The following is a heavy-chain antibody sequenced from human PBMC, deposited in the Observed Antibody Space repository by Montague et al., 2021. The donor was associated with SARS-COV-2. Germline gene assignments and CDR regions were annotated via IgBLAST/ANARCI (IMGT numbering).Heavy chain of an antibody. D-gene: IGHD3-10*01. J-gene: IGHJ5*02. Sequence: SETLSLTCKVSGDSTTTTTYYWVWIRQPPGKGLEWIGGINYSGSTFYNPSLKSRLSMSMDTSTNQFSLRLTSMTAADTAIYYCVRRGGTYYYGSGSCDPWGQGTLVAVSS. CDR1: GDSTTTTTYY. CDR3: VRRGGTYYYGSGSCDP. V-gene: IGHV4-39*01. CDR2: INYSGST.